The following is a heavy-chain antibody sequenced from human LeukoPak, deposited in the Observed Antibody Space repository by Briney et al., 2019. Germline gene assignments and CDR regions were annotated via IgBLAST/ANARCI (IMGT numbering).Heavy chain of an antibody. D-gene: IGHD2-15*01. V-gene: IGHV3-30*18. CDR3: AKDYCSGGSCSFDY. Sequence: GGSLRLSCAASGFTFSVYGMHWVRQAPGKGLEWVAVISYDGSSKYYADSVKGRFTIYRDNSKNTLYLQMNSLRAEDTAVYYCAKDYCSGGSCSFDYWGQGTLVTVSS. J-gene: IGHJ4*02. CDR1: GFTFSVYG. CDR2: ISYDGSSK.